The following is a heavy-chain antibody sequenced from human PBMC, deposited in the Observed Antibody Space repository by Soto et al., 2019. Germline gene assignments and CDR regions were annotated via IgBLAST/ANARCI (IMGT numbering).Heavy chain of an antibody. Sequence: SETLSLTCTVSGGSISSGGYYWSWIRQHPGKGLEWIGYIYYSGSTYYNPSLKSRVTISVDTSKNQFSLKLSSVTAADTAVYYCARALRFLESNWFDPWGQGTLVTVSS. CDR3: ARALRFLESNWFDP. J-gene: IGHJ5*02. CDR2: IYYSGST. V-gene: IGHV4-31*03. CDR1: GGSISSGGYY. D-gene: IGHD3-3*01.